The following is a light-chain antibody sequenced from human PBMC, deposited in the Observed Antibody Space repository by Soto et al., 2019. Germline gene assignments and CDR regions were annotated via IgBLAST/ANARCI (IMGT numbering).Light chain of an antibody. J-gene: IGLJ1*01. V-gene: IGLV2-14*03. CDR2: DVS. CDR3: SSWTTSSTYV. Sequence: QSVPTQPASVSGSPGQSITISCTGTSSDVGAYSYVSWYQHLPVKAPKLIIYDVSNRPSGVSTRFSGSKSGNTASLTISGLQAEDEADYYCSSWTTSSTYVFGTGTKLTVL. CDR1: SSDVGAYSY.